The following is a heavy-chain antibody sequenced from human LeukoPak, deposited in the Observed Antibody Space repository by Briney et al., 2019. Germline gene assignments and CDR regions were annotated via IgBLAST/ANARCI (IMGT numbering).Heavy chain of an antibody. CDR1: GFTFSSYA. V-gene: IGHV3-30-3*01. J-gene: IGHJ4*02. CDR3: ARDRVALRFLEWLLSGFDY. CDR2: ISYDGSNK. Sequence: GGSLRLSCAASGFTFSSYAMHWVRQAPGKGLEWVAVISYDGSNKYYADSVKGRFTISRDNSKNTLYLQMNSLRAEDTAVYYCARDRVALRFLEWLLSGFDYWGQGTLVTVSS. D-gene: IGHD3-3*01.